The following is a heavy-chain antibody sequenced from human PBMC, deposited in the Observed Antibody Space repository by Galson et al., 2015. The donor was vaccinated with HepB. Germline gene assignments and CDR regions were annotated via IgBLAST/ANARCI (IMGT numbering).Heavy chain of an antibody. CDR3: VRPRGAGAGDYQNWYFDL. J-gene: IGHJ2*01. CDR1: GFSFNYFP. V-gene: IGHV3-30-3*01. CDR2: ISYIGSYT. D-gene: IGHD4-17*01. Sequence: SLRLSCAASGFSFNYFPMHWVRQAPGKGLEWVAVISYIGSYTGYADFGRGRFTFSRDNSKNALYLQMNSLRVDDTALYYCVRPRGAGAGDYQNWYFDLWGRGTLVTVSS.